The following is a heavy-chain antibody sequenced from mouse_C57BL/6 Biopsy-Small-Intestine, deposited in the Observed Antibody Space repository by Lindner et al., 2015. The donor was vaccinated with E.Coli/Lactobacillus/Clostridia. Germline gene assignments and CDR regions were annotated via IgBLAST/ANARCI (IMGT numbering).Heavy chain of an antibody. Sequence: VQLQESGPVLVKPGASVKMSCKASGYTFTDYYMNWVKQSHGKSLEWIGVINPYNGGTSYNQKFKGKSTLTVDKSSSTAYMQLSSLTSEDSAVYYCARQFAYWGQGTLVTVSA. V-gene: IGHV1-19*01. CDR2: INPYNGGT. CDR1: GYTFTDYY. J-gene: IGHJ3*01. CDR3: ARQFAY.